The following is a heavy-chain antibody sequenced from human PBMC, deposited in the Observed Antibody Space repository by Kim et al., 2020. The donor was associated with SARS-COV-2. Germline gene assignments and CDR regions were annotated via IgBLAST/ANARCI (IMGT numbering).Heavy chain of an antibody. V-gene: IGHV3-9*01. J-gene: IGHJ4*01. D-gene: IGHD6-13*01. CDR3: AKGGSSSWDFFDF. Sequence: GYAGSREGRFPIARDNTKNSLYLQMNSLEAGDQALYYCAKGGSSSWDFFDFWGRGTLVTVSS.